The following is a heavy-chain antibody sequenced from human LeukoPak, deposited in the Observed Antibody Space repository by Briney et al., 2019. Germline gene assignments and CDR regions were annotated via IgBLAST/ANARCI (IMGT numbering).Heavy chain of an antibody. CDR3: ARDTSAAHCSGGSCRGWYFYYYYYMDV. D-gene: IGHD2-15*01. CDR2: IKQDGSDK. V-gene: IGHV3-7*01. CDR1: GFTFSTYW. J-gene: IGHJ6*03. Sequence: GGSLRLSCAASGFTFSTYWMSWVRQAPGKGLEWVANIKQDGSDKFYVDSVKGRFTISRDNAKNSLYLQMNSLRAEDTAVYYCARDTSAAHCSGGSCRGWYFYYYYYMDVWGKGTTVTVSS.